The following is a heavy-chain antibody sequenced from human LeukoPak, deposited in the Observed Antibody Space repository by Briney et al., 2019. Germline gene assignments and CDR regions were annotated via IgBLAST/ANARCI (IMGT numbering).Heavy chain of an antibody. D-gene: IGHD3-16*01. CDR2: ISYDANRK. CDR3: ARGAYYDDTTEEEVY. V-gene: IGHV3-30-3*01. CDR1: GFTFSAYT. Sequence: GGSLRLSCAVSGFTFSAYTIHWVRQAPGKGLEWVAGISYDANRKYYSASVRGRFTISRDNSENTLYLQMNSLRTEDTAVYYCARGAYYDDTTEEEVYWGQGILVTVSP. J-gene: IGHJ4*02.